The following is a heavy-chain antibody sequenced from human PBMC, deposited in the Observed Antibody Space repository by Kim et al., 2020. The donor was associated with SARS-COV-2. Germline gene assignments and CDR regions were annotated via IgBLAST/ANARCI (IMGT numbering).Heavy chain of an antibody. J-gene: IGHJ6*02. CDR3: ARRYSSGWYGGYYYYGMDV. D-gene: IGHD6-19*01. Sequence: GRFTISRDNAKNSLYLQMNSLRAEDTAVYYCARRYSSGWYGGYYYYGMDVWGQGTTVTVSS. V-gene: IGHV3-11*06.